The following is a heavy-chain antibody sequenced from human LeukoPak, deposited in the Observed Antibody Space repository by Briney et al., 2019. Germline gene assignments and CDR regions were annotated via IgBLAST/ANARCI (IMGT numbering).Heavy chain of an antibody. J-gene: IGHJ4*02. CDR2: ISGSGGST. V-gene: IGHV3-23*01. Sequence: GGSLRLSCAASGFTFGSYAMSWVRQAPGKGLEWVSAISGSGGSTYYADSVKGRFTISRDNSKNTLYLQMSSLRAEDTAVYYCAKKAGIAAAAYYFDYWGQGTLVTVSS. CDR1: GFTFGSYA. D-gene: IGHD6-13*01. CDR3: AKKAGIAAAAYYFDY.